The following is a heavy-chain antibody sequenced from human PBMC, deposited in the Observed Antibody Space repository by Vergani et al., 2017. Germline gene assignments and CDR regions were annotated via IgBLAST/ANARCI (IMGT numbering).Heavy chain of an antibody. Sequence: EVQLVESGGGLAQPGGSLRLSCAASGFTFRSYWMHWVRQAPGKGLVWVSRINSDGSTTSYADSVKGRFTISRDNAKNTLYLQMNSLRVEDTAIYYCTRLAGTLNWGQGTLVTVSS. V-gene: IGHV3-74*01. CDR2: INSDGSTT. CDR1: GFTFRSYW. CDR3: TRLAGTLN. J-gene: IGHJ4*02. D-gene: IGHD6-19*01.